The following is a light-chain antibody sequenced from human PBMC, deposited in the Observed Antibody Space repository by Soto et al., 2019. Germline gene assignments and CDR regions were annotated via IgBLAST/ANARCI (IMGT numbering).Light chain of an antibody. Sequence: DIQMTQSPSSLSASVGDRVTITCRASEGISNFFVWYQQKPGKAPKLLIYVASTLQSGVPSRFSGSGSGTEFTLTISSLQPEDVATYYCQNYNSVPYTFGGGTKVEI. CDR1: EGISNF. CDR3: QNYNSVPYT. J-gene: IGKJ4*01. V-gene: IGKV1-27*01. CDR2: VAS.